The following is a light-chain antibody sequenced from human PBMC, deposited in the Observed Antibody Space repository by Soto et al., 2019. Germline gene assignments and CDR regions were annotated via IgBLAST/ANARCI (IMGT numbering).Light chain of an antibody. CDR3: CSFAGSTTFV. CDR1: SSYVGNYNL. J-gene: IGLJ1*01. V-gene: IGLV2-23*01. CDR2: EGS. Sequence: QSVLTQPASVSGSPGQSITISCTGTSSYVGNYNLLSWYQQHPGKAPKLMIYEGSKRPSGVSSRFSGSKSGNTASLTISGLQAEDEADYYCCSFAGSTTFVFGIGTKLTVL.